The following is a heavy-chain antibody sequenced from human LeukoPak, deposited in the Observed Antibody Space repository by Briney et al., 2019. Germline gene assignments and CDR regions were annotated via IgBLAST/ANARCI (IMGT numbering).Heavy chain of an antibody. D-gene: IGHD5-18*01. CDR2: ISYNGSNK. Sequence: GGSLRLSCVASGFTFSSYNMHWVRQAPGKGLEWVAVISYNGSNKYYADSVKGRSTISRDNSKNTLYLQVNSLRPEDTAVYYCGRDTVGYGGAFDIWGQGTMVTVSS. V-gene: IGHV3-30-3*01. J-gene: IGHJ3*02. CDR3: GRDTVGYGGAFDI. CDR1: GFTFSSYN.